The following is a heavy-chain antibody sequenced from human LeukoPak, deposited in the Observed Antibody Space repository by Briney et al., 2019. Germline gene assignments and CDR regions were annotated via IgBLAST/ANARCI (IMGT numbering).Heavy chain of an antibody. CDR3: ARRPYYDILTGYYGRHDAFDI. CDR1: GGSISSYY. Sequence: SETLSLTCTVSGGSISSYYWSWIRQPPGKGLEWIGYIYYSGSTNYNPSLKSRVTISVDTSKNQFSLKLSSVTAAETAVYYCARRPYYDILTGYYGRHDAFDIWGQGTMVTVSS. V-gene: IGHV4-59*01. J-gene: IGHJ3*02. D-gene: IGHD3-9*01. CDR2: IYYSGST.